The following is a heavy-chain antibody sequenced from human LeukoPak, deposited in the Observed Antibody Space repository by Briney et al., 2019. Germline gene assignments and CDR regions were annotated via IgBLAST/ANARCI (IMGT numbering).Heavy chain of an antibody. CDR3: ARERDSSGYYFDY. Sequence: GGSLRLSCAASGFTVSSNYMSWVRQAPGKGLEWGSVIYSGGSTYYADSVKGRFTISRDNSKNTLYLQMNSLRAEDTAVYYCARERDSSGYYFDYWGQGTLVTVSS. CDR1: GFTVSSNY. CDR2: IYSGGST. J-gene: IGHJ4*02. D-gene: IGHD6-6*01. V-gene: IGHV3-66*02.